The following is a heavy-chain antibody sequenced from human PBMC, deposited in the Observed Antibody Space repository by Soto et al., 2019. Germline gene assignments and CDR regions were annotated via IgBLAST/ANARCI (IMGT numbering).Heavy chain of an antibody. CDR2: INSKAYGGAT. CDR1: GFTVSSNY. V-gene: IGHV3-15*07. D-gene: IGHD7-27*01. Sequence: SGGSLRLSCAASGFTVSSNYMNWVRQAPGKGLEWVARINSKAYGGATDYAAPVKDRFTISRDDSKNTLYLQMNSLKTDDTAIYYCTTDLPDYAGNSGAGYWGQGTLVTVSS. CDR3: TTDLPDYAGNSGAGY. J-gene: IGHJ4*02.